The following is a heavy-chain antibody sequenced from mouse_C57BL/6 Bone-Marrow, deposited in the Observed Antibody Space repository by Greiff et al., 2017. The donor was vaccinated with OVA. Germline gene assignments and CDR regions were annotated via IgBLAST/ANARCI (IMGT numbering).Heavy chain of an antibody. CDR1: GYTFTSYW. J-gene: IGHJ3*01. Sequence: QVQLKQPGAELVKPGASVKLSCKASGYTFTSYWMHWVKQRPGQGLEWIGMIHPNSGSTNYNEKFKSKATLTVDKSSSTAYMQLSSLTSEDSAVYYCARHYYGSSFLFWGQGTLVTVSA. CDR2: IHPNSGST. CDR3: ARHYYGSSFLF. D-gene: IGHD1-1*01. V-gene: IGHV1-64*01.